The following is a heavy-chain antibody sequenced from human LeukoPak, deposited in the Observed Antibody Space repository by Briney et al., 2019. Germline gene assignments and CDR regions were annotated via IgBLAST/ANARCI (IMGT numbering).Heavy chain of an antibody. CDR1: GYSIRNGYY. CDR2: IYHGGST. Sequence: SETLSVTCAVSGYSIRNGYYWGWIRQPPGKGLEWIGSIYHGGSTYYNPSLKSRVTVSVDTSKNQFSLNLSSVTAADTAVYYCAISYSSTWYDAFDIWGQGTMVTVSS. V-gene: IGHV4-38-2*01. CDR3: AISYSSTWYDAFDI. D-gene: IGHD6-13*01. J-gene: IGHJ3*02.